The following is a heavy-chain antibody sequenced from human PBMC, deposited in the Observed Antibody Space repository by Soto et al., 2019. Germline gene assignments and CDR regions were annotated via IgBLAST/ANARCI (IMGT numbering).Heavy chain of an antibody. V-gene: IGHV1-3*04. CDR3: ARGRVTQWLVNYFDY. Sequence: ASVKVSCKASGYTFTSYAIHWVRQAPGQGLEWMGWVDTGNGNTKYSQKFQGRVTITRDTSKNQFSLKLSSVTAADTAVYYCARGRVTQWLVNYFDYWGQGTLVTVSS. CDR1: GYTFTSYA. J-gene: IGHJ4*02. D-gene: IGHD6-19*01. CDR2: VDTGNGNT.